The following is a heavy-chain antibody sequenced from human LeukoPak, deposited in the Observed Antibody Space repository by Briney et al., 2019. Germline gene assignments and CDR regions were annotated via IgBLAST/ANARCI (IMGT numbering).Heavy chain of an antibody. V-gene: IGHV3-23*01. D-gene: IGHD3-22*01. J-gene: IGHJ4*02. CDR3: AKEPSTFDSRGYGYYGY. CDR2: ISGRGDST. Sequence: GGSLRLSCAASGFTFSSYAMSWVRQVPGKGLEWVSAISGRGDSTYYPDSVKGRFSISRDNSKNTVYLQMNSLRAEDTAVYYCAKEPSTFDSRGYGYYGYWGQGTLVTVSS. CDR1: GFTFSSYA.